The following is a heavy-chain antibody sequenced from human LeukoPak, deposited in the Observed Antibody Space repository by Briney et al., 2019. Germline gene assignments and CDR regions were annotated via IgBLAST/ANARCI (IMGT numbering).Heavy chain of an antibody. V-gene: IGHV1-24*01. Sequence: ASVKVSCKASGYTFTGYYMHWVRQAPGQGLEWMGGFDPEDGETIYAQKFQGRVTMTEDTSTDTAYMVLSSLRSEDTAVYYCARLRPLQYYFDYWGQGTLVTVSS. CDR1: GYTFTGYY. CDR2: FDPEDGET. J-gene: IGHJ4*02. CDR3: ARLRPLQYYFDY. D-gene: IGHD4-11*01.